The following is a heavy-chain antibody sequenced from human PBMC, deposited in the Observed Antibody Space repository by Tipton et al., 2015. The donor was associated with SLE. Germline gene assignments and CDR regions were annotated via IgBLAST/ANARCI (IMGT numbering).Heavy chain of an antibody. J-gene: IGHJ6*02. CDR3: AKVSQDYYYYYGMDV. Sequence: SLRLSCAASGFTFSSYWMSWVRQAPGKGLEWVANIKQDGSEKYYVDSVKGRFTISRDNAKNSLYLQMNSLRAEDTAVYYCAKVSQDYYYYYGMDVWGQGTTVTVSS. CDR1: GFTFSSYW. CDR2: IKQDGSEK. V-gene: IGHV3-7*03.